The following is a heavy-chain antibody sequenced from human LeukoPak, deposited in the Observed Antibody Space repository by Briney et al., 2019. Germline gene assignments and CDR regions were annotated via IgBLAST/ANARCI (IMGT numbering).Heavy chain of an antibody. CDR1: GYTFINYA. CDR2: ITAGNANT. Sequence: ASVKVSCKASGYTFINYAMHWVRQAPGQRPEWMGWITAGNANTRYSQKFQGRVIISRDTSASTAYMELNSLTSEDTAVYYCATNCVDRNGWWLDYWGQGTLVTVSP. V-gene: IGHV1-3*01. CDR3: ATNCVDRNGWWLDY. D-gene: IGHD6-19*01. J-gene: IGHJ4*02.